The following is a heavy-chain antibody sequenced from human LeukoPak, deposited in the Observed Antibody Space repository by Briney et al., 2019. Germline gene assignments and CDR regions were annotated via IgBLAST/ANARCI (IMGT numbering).Heavy chain of an antibody. CDR2: IYYSGST. Sequence: PSETLSLTCTVSGGSISSYYWSWIRQPPGKGLEWIGYIYYSGSTNYNPSLKSRVTISVDTSKNQFSLKLSSVTAADTAVYYCARQKYSYGQYYFDYWGQGTLVTVSS. J-gene: IGHJ4*02. D-gene: IGHD5-18*01. CDR3: ARQKYSYGQYYFDY. CDR1: GGSISSYY. V-gene: IGHV4-59*08.